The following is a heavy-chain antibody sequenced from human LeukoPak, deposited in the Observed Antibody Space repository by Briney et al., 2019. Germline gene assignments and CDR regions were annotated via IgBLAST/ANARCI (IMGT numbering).Heavy chain of an antibody. V-gene: IGHV1-69*05. J-gene: IGHJ4*02. CDR3: AREGDYGERGDFDY. CDR1: GGTFSSYV. CDR2: IIPIFGTA. Sequence: ASVKVSCKAFGGTFSSYVISWVRQAPGQGLESMGGIIPIFGTANYAQKFQGRVTITTDESTSTAYMELSSLRSEDTAVYYCAREGDYGERGDFDYWGQGTLVTVSS. D-gene: IGHD4-17*01.